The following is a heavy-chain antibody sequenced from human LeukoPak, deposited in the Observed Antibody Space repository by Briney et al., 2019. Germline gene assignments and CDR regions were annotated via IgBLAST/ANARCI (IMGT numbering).Heavy chain of an antibody. V-gene: IGHV4-59*01. CDR1: GGSISSYD. J-gene: IGHJ4*02. CDR3: ARERQRRFDY. D-gene: IGHD6-25*01. CDR2: IYYSGST. Sequence: SETLSLTCTVSGGSISSYDWSWIRQAPGKGLEWLGYIYYSGSTNYNPTLKSRVTISVDTSKNQFSLKLSSVTAADTAVYYCARERQRRFDYWGQGTLVTVSS.